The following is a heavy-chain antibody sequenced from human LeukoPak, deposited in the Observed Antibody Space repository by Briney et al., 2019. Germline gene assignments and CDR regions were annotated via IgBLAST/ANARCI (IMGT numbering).Heavy chain of an antibody. CDR3: AGDIVDSSGYYYRDY. D-gene: IGHD3-22*01. CDR2: IYTSGST. V-gene: IGHV4-4*07. CDR1: GGSISSYY. Sequence: SETLSLTCTVSGGSISSYYWSWIRQPAGKGLEWIGRIYTSGSTNYNPSLKSRVTMSVDTSKNQFSLKLSSVTAADTAVYYCAGDIVDSSGYYYRDYWGQGTLVTVSS. J-gene: IGHJ4*02.